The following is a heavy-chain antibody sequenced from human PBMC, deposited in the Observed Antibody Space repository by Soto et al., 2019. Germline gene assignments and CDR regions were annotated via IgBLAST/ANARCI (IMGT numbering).Heavy chain of an antibody. CDR2: IIPIFGTA. CDR1: GGTFSSYA. D-gene: IGHD3-22*01. J-gene: IGHJ6*02. V-gene: IGHV1-69*13. Sequence: ASVKVSCNASGGTFSSYAISWVRQAPGQGLEWMGGIIPIFGTANYAQKFQGRVTITADESTSTAYMELSSPRSEDTAVYYCARGLVVVITTYYYGMDVWGQGTTVTVSS. CDR3: ARGLVVVITTYYYGMDV.